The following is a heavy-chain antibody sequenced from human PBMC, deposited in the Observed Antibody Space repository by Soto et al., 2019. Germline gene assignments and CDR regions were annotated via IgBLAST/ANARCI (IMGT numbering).Heavy chain of an antibody. CDR3: ARNGDCTSGICYVGWFDP. Sequence: QVQLQESGPGLVEPSGTLSLTCGVSGGSMRNDDWWSWVRQTPGKGLEWIGEISHYGNTNYNPSLNCHVPSPQDTSKNQGSLKVRSLTAADTAMYYGARNGDCTSGICYVGWFDPWGQGTLVSVSS. D-gene: IGHD2-2*01. J-gene: IGHJ5*02. CDR2: ISHYGNT. V-gene: IGHV4-4*02. CDR1: GGSMRNDDW.